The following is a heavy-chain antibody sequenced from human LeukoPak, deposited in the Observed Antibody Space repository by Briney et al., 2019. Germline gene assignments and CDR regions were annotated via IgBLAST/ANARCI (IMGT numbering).Heavy chain of an antibody. CDR2: ISGSGDST. V-gene: IGHV3-23*01. J-gene: IGHJ3*02. CDR3: ARRLVGATYAFDI. Sequence: GGSLRLSCAASGFTFRSYGMTWVRQAPGKGLEWVSAISGSGDSTYYADSVKGRFTISRDNSKNTLYLQMNSLRAEDTAVYYCARRLVGATYAFDIWGQGTMVTVSS. CDR1: GFTFRSYG. D-gene: IGHD1-26*01.